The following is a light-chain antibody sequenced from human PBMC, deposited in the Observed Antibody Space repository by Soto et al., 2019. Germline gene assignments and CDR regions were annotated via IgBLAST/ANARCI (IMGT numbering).Light chain of an antibody. Sequence: DIQLTQSPSFLSASVGDRVTITCRASQGISSSLGWYQQKPGKAPKLLIYAASTLHSGVPSRFSGSGSGTEFTLTISSLQPEDFATYYCQQRNHYPDTFGQGTKLEIK. J-gene: IGKJ2*01. CDR3: QQRNHYPDT. CDR2: AAS. V-gene: IGKV1-9*01. CDR1: QGISSS.